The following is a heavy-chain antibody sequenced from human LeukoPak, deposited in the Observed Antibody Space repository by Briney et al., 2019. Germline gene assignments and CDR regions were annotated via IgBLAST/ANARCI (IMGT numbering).Heavy chain of an antibody. V-gene: IGHV3-30-3*01. J-gene: IGHJ3*02. D-gene: IGHD3-10*01. CDR3: AITMVRGVINDAFDI. CDR1: GFTFSSYA. Sequence: PGGSLRLSCAASGFTFSSYAMHWVRQAPGKGLEWVAVISYDGSNKYYADSVKGRFTISRDNSKNTLYLQMNSPRAEDTAVYYCAITMVRGVINDAFDIWGQGTMVTVSS. CDR2: ISYDGSNK.